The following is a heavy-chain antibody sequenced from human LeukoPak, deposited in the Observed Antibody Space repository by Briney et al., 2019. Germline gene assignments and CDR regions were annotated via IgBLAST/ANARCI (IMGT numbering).Heavy chain of an antibody. J-gene: IGHJ4*02. CDR2: ISSSRSFT. Sequence: SGGSLRLSCAASGFSFSDHYMSWILQAPGKGLEWVSYISSSRSFTNYADSVKGRFTISRDTAKNSLYLQMNSLRAEDTAVYYCARLRGYSYGLDYWGQGILVTVSS. D-gene: IGHD5-18*01. CDR3: ARLRGYSYGLDY. CDR1: GFSFSDHY. V-gene: IGHV3-11*03.